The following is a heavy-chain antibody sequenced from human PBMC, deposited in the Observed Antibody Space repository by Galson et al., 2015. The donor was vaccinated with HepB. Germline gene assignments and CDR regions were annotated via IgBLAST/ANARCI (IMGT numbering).Heavy chain of an antibody. V-gene: IGHV3-11*05. J-gene: IGHJ4*02. CDR1: GFTFSDYY. CDR2: ISGSSTYT. CDR3: ARARWLQLPPDF. D-gene: IGHD5-24*01. Sequence: SLRLSCAASGFTFSDYYMSWMRQAPGKGLEWVSYISGSSTYTNNADSVKGRFTISRDNAKESLYLQMNSLRAEDTAVYYCARARWLQLPPDFWGQGTLVTVSS.